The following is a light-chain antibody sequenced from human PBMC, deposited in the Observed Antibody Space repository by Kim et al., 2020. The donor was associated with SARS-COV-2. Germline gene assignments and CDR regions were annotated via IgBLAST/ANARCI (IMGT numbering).Light chain of an antibody. CDR2: TAS. Sequence: DIQMTQSPSSLSASVGDRVTITCRASQSISTYLNWYQQKPGKAPKLLIYTASNLQSGVPSRFSGSGSGTDFILTISSLQPEDFATYYCQQGYSPPYTFGQGTKLEI. CDR3: QQGYSPPYT. J-gene: IGKJ2*01. CDR1: QSISTY. V-gene: IGKV1-39*01.